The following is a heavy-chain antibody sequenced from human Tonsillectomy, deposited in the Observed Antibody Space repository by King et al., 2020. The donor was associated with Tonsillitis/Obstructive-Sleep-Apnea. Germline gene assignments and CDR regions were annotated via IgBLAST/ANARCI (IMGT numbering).Heavy chain of an antibody. Sequence: VQLVESGGGLVQPGGSLRLSCAASGFTFSSYAISWVRQAPGKGLEWVSAISGSGDSTYYAESVKGRLTISRDNSKNTLYLQINSLRAEDTAVYYCAKRGLPDIVVVVAAMYYFDYWGQGTLVTVSS. CDR3: AKRGLPDIVVVVAAMYYFDY. V-gene: IGHV3-23*04. D-gene: IGHD2-15*01. CDR1: GFTFSSYA. J-gene: IGHJ4*02. CDR2: ISGSGDST.